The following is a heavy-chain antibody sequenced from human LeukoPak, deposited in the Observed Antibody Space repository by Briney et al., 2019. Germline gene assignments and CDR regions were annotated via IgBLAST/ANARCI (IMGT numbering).Heavy chain of an antibody. Sequence: GASVKVSCKASGGTFSSYAISWVRQAPGQGLEWMGGIIPIFGTANYAQKFQGRVTITADESTSTAYMELSSLRSEDTAVYYCARASGYYYDSSGYSFDYWGQETLVTVSS. V-gene: IGHV1-69*13. CDR2: IIPIFGTA. CDR1: GGTFSSYA. J-gene: IGHJ4*02. CDR3: ARASGYYYDSSGYSFDY. D-gene: IGHD3-22*01.